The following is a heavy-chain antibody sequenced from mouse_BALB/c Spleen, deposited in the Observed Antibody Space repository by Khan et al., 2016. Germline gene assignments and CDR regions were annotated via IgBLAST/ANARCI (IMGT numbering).Heavy chain of an antibody. V-gene: IGHV3-1*02. Sequence: EVQLQESGPDLVKPSQSVSLTCTVTGYSITSHYSWHWIRHFPGNKVEWMGYIHYSGSTDYNPSLNSRNSITRDTAKNQFFLHLNSVTTEDTGPSDSAESSSGDRYYCDYWGKGTTLTVSS. CDR2: IHYSGST. D-gene: IGHD3-1*01. J-gene: IGHJ2*01. CDR1: GYSITSHYS. CDR3: AESSSGDRYYCDY.